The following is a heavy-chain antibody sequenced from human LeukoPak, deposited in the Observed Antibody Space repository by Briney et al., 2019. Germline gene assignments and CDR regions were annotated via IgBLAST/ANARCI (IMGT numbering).Heavy chain of an antibody. D-gene: IGHD2-21*02. V-gene: IGHV3-30-3*01. Sequence: GGSLRLSCAASGFTFSSYAMHWVRQAPGKGLEWVAVISYDGSNKYYADSVKGRFTIPRDNSKNTLYLQMNSLRAEDTAVYYCARDLRRPCGGDCLGTPDYWGQGTLVTVSS. CDR3: ARDLRRPCGGDCLGTPDY. CDR1: GFTFSSYA. CDR2: ISYDGSNK. J-gene: IGHJ4*02.